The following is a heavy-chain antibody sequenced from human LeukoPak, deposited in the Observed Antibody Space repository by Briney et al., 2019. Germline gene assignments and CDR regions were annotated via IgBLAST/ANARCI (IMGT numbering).Heavy chain of an antibody. CDR2: IYHSGST. J-gene: IGHJ5*02. D-gene: IGHD2-15*01. CDR1: DDSISSGGYS. CDR3: ARALLYPQGFDP. V-gene: IGHV4-30-2*01. Sequence: SETLSLTCTVSDDSISSGGYSWSWIRQPPGKGLEWIGYIYHSGSTYYNPSLKSRVTISVDRSKNQFSLKLSSVTAADTAVYYCARALLYPQGFDPWGQGTLVTVSS.